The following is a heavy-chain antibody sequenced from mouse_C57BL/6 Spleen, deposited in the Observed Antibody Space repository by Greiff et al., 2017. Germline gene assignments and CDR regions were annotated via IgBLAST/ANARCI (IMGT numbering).Heavy chain of an antibody. J-gene: IGHJ1*03. D-gene: IGHD2-5*01. V-gene: IGHV5-4*01. CDR2: ISDGGSYT. Sequence: EVQGVESGGGLVQPGGSLKLSCAASGFTFSDYYMYWVRQTPEKRLEWVATISDGGSYTYYPDNVKGRFTISRDNAKNNLYLQMSHLKSEDTAMYYCARDRSNYGYFDVWGTGTTVTVSS. CDR1: GFTFSDYY. CDR3: ARDRSNYGYFDV.